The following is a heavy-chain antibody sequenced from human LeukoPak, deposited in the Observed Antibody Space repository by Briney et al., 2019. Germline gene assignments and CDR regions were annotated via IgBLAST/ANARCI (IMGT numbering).Heavy chain of an antibody. CDR1: GGSISSYY. V-gene: IGHV4-59*01. CDR3: ARAQGYSSGWDFQH. Sequence: SETLSLTCTVSGGSISSYYWSWIRQPPGKGLEWIGYIYYTGSTNYNPSLKSRVTISVDASKNQFSLKMSSMTAADTAVYYCARAQGYSSGWDFQHWGQGTLVTVSS. CDR2: IYYTGST. J-gene: IGHJ1*01. D-gene: IGHD6-19*01.